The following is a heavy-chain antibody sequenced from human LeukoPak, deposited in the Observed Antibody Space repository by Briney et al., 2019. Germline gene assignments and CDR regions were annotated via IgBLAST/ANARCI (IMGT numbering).Heavy chain of an antibody. V-gene: IGHV4-39*01. CDR1: GGSSSSSSYY. CDR3: ARTNRIAVAGTDY. D-gene: IGHD6-19*01. Sequence: SETLSLTCTVSGGSSSSSSYYWCWIRQPPGKGLEWIGSIYYSGSTYYNPSLKGRVTISVDTSKNQFSLKLSSVTAADTAVYYCARTNRIAVAGTDYWGQGTLVTVSS. CDR2: IYYSGST. J-gene: IGHJ4*02.